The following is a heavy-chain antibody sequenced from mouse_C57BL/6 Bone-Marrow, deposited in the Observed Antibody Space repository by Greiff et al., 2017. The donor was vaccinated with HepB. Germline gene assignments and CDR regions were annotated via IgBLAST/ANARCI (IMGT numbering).Heavy chain of an antibody. D-gene: IGHD1-1*01. CDR3: ARGYYGSSLDY. CDR2: ISYSGST. Sequence: VQLQQSGPGMVKPSQSLSLTCTVTGYSITSGYDWHWIRHFPGNKLEWMGYISYSGSTNYNPSLKSRISITHDTSKNHFFLKLNSVTTEDTATYYCARGYYGSSLDYWGQGTTLTVSS. CDR1: GYSITSGYD. V-gene: IGHV3-1*01. J-gene: IGHJ2*01.